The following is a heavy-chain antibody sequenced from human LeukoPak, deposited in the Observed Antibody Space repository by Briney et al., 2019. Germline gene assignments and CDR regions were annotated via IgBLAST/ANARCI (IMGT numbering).Heavy chain of an antibody. CDR1: GFSFGRYA. CDR3: AKGDDSSGYLFDH. Sequence: PGGSLRLSCAASGFSFGRYAMTWVRQAPGKGLEWVSAIRGSGDSTYYADLVKGRFTISRDNSKNTLYLQMKRLRAEDTARYYCAKGDDSSGYLFDHWGQGTLVTVSS. V-gene: IGHV3-23*01. CDR2: IRGSGDST. D-gene: IGHD3-22*01. J-gene: IGHJ4*02.